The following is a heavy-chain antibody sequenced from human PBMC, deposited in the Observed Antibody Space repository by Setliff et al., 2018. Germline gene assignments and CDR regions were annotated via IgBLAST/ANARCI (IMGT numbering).Heavy chain of an antibody. V-gene: IGHV4-4*07. J-gene: IGHJ6*02. Sequence: SETLSLTCSVSSGSMRNYYWIWIRQPAGEGLEWIGRIYTSGNTNYNPPLKRRVTISLEMSKNQFSLTLSSVTAADTAVYYCARARPATIAGVVPGVADFGIDVWGQGTTVTVSS. CDR3: ARARPATIAGVVPGVADFGIDV. D-gene: IGHD2-2*01. CDR1: SGSMRNYY. CDR2: IYTSGNT.